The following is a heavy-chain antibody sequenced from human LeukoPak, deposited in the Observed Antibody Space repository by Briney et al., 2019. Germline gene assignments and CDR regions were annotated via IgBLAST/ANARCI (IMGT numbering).Heavy chain of an antibody. V-gene: IGHV3-74*01. Sequence: GGSLRFSAAASGFTFSTCRMHWGRQAPGKGRLWVSRINSVGSITTYADSVKGRFTISRDNAKNTLYLQMNSLRAEDTAVYYCARDVGYSYGLVYWGQGTLVTVSS. CDR2: INSVGSIT. CDR3: ARDVGYSYGLVY. J-gene: IGHJ4*02. D-gene: IGHD5-18*01. CDR1: GFTFSTCR.